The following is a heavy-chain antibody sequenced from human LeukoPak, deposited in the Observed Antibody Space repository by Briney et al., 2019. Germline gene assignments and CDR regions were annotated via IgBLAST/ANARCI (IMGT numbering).Heavy chain of an antibody. CDR3: TKGGYGSEPFDY. D-gene: IGHD4-17*01. J-gene: IGHJ4*02. V-gene: IGHV1-69*05. Sequence: GASVKVSCKASGGTFSSYAISWVRQAPGQGLEWMGGIIPIFGTANYAQKFQGRVTITTDESTSTAYMELSSLRSEDTAVYYCTKGGYGSEPFDYWGQGTLVTVSS. CDR2: IIPIFGTA. CDR1: GGTFSSYA.